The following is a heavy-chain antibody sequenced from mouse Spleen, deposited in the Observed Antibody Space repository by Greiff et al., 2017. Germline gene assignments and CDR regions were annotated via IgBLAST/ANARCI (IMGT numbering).Heavy chain of an antibody. CDR3: TRGRMTVFDV. CDR2: IYPSDSYT. V-gene: IGHV1-69*02. D-gene: IGHD1-1*01. Sequence: QVQLQQPGAELVRPGASVKLSCKASGYTFTSYWINWVKQRPGQGLEWIGNIYPSDSYTNYNQKFKDKATLTVDKSSSTAYMQLSSPTSEDSAVYYCTRGRMTVFDVWGAGTTVTVSS. CDR1: GYTFTSYW. J-gene: IGHJ1*01.